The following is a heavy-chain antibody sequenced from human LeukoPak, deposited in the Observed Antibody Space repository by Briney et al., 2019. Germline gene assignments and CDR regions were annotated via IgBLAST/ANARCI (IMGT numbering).Heavy chain of an antibody. Sequence: SETLSLTCTVSGGSISSYFWSWIRQPAGKGLEWIGLIYISGDTNYNPSLESRVTMSVDTSKNHLSLKLSSVTAADTAVYYCATGIPITSGWYYFDYWGQGIPVTVSS. D-gene: IGHD6-19*01. J-gene: IGHJ4*02. CDR2: IYISGDT. CDR3: ATGIPITSGWYYFDY. V-gene: IGHV4-4*07. CDR1: GGSISSYF.